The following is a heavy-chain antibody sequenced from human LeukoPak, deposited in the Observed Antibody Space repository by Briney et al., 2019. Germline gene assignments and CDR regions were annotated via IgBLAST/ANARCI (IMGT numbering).Heavy chain of an antibody. CDR1: GYTLTELS. V-gene: IGHV1-24*01. CDR3: ATDGQQLVQAEYFQH. CDR2: FDPEDGET. J-gene: IGHJ1*01. D-gene: IGHD6-13*01. Sequence: ASVKVSCKVSGYTLTELSMHWVRQAPGKGLEWMGGFDPEDGETIYAQKFQGRVTMTEDTSTDTAYMELSSLRSEDTAVYYCATDGQQLVQAEYFQHWGQGTLVTVSS.